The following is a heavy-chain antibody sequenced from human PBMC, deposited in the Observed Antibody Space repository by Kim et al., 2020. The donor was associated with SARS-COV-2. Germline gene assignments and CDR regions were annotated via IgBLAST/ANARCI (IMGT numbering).Heavy chain of an antibody. D-gene: IGHD2-21*01. J-gene: IGHJ5*02. CDR1: GYTFTSYY. V-gene: IGHV1-46*01. CDR3: ARDQSQGGGEHWFDP. Sequence: ASVKVSCKASGYTFTSYYMHWVRQAPGQGLEWMGIINPSGGSTSYAQKFQGRVTMTRDTSTSTVYMELSSLRSEYTAVYYCARDQSQGGGEHWFDPWGQGTLVTVSS. CDR2: INPSGGST.